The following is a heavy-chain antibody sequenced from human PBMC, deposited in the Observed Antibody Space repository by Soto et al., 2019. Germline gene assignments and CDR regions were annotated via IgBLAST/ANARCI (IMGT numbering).Heavy chain of an antibody. CDR3: ARAYFGRLPRRADYYYALDV. CDR2: IGRAHDP. J-gene: IGHJ6*02. CDR1: GFTFSTYD. V-gene: IGHV3-13*05. D-gene: IGHD1-26*01. Sequence: PGGSLRLSCAASGFTFSTYDMHLVRQVPGKDLEWVSAIGRAHDPYYLGSVKGRFSISRANAKNSVYLQMKSLTTGDTAVYYCARAYFGRLPRRADYYYALDVWGQGTTVTVSS.